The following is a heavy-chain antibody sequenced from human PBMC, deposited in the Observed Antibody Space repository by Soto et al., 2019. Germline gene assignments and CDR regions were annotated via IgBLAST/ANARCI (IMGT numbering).Heavy chain of an antibody. CDR3: ARESQLGKRYYYYGMDV. D-gene: IGHD5-18*01. CDR1: GYTFTSYY. J-gene: IGHJ6*02. V-gene: IGHV1-46*01. CDR2: INPSGGST. Sequence: ASVKVSCKASGYTFTSYYMHWVRQAPGQGLEWMGIINPSGGSTSYAQKFQGRVTMTRDTSTSTVYMELSSLRSEDTAVYYCARESQLGKRYYYYGMDVWGQGTTVTVSS.